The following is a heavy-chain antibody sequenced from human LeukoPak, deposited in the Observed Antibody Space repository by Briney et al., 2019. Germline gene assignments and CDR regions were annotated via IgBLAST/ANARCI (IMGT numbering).Heavy chain of an antibody. D-gene: IGHD2-15*01. V-gene: IGHV1-2*02. CDR1: GYIFTGYY. J-gene: IGHJ4*02. Sequence: GASVKVSCKASGYIFTGYYMHWVRQAPGQALEWMGWINPNSGGTSYAQKFQGRVTVTRDTSISAAYMELSRLRSDDTAMYYCARDAAGSAGIPYGYWGQGTLVTVSS. CDR3: ARDAAGSAGIPYGY. CDR2: INPNSGGT.